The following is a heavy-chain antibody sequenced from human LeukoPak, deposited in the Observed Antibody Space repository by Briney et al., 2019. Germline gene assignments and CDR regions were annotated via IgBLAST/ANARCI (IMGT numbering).Heavy chain of an antibody. D-gene: IGHD4-17*01. CDR1: GFNVGSKH. J-gene: IGHJ4*02. V-gene: IGHV3-53*01. CDR3: VRLNFGDDY. Sequence: PGASLRLSCAASGFNVGSKHMNWVRQAPGKGLEWVSGIYPGGDSYYADSLKGRFIISRDISKNTVFLQMNSLRDEDTAVYYCVRLNFGDDYWGQGALVTVS. CDR2: IYPGGDS.